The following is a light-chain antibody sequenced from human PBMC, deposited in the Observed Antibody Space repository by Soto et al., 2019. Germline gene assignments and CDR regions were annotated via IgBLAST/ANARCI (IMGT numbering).Light chain of an antibody. Sequence: DIQMTHSPSTLSASVLYIVTITFRSSQSISSWLALYQQKPGKAPKLLIYKASSLESGVPSRFSGSGSGTEFTLTISSLQPDDFATYYCQKYNSYPWTFGQGTKVDIK. V-gene: IGKV1-5*03. CDR1: QSISSW. CDR2: KAS. J-gene: IGKJ1*01. CDR3: QKYNSYPWT.